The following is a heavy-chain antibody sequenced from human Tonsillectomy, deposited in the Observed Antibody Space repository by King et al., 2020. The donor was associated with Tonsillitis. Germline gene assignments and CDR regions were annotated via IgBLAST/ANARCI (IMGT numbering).Heavy chain of an antibody. Sequence: VTLQESGPVLVKPTETLTLTCTVSGFSFTNARMGVSWIRQPPGKALEWLAHIFSNDEKSYSTSLKTRLTISKDTSKSQVVLTLTNVDPVDTATYYCARHYDRSPFSFDYWGQGALVTVSS. J-gene: IGHJ4*02. CDR2: IFSNDEK. CDR3: ARHYDRSPFSFDY. CDR1: GFSFTNARMG. V-gene: IGHV2-26*02. D-gene: IGHD3-22*01.